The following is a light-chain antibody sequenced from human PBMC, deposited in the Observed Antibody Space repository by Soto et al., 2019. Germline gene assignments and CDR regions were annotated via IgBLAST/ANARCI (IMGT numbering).Light chain of an antibody. CDR2: RGT. CDR1: SNDVGAYDS. CDR3: CFCAPESTYV. Sequence: QSVLAQPASVSGSPGQSITISCTGTSNDVGAYDSVSWYQQHPHKAPQVIIYRGTQRPSGASNRFSASTSGNAASLTISGLQPDDEADYFCCFCAPESTYVCGTGTKVTVL. V-gene: IGLV2-23*01. J-gene: IGLJ1*01.